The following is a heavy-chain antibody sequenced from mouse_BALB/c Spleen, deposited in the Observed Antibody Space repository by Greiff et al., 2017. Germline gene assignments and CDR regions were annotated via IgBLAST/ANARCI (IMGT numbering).Heavy chain of an antibody. CDR1: GYTFTDYN. D-gene: IGHD1-1*01. Sequence: EVQLQQSGPELVKPGASVKISCKASGYTFTDYNMHWVKQSHGKSLEWIGYIYPYNGGTGYNQKFKSKATLTVDNSSSTAYMELRSLTSEDSAVYYCARGLNYYGSSDWYFDVWGAGTTVTVSS. J-gene: IGHJ1*01. V-gene: IGHV1S29*02. CDR3: ARGLNYYGSSDWYFDV. CDR2: IYPYNGGT.